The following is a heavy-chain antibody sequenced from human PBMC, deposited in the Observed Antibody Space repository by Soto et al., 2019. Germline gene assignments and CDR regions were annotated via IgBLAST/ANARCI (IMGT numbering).Heavy chain of an antibody. CDR1: GYTFTSYD. CDR3: ARENYGDYDGVWFDP. Sequence: ASVKVSCKASGYTFTSYDINWVRQATGQGLEWMGWMNPNSGNTGYAQKFQGRVTMTRNTSISTAYMELSSLRSEDTAVYYCARENYGDYDGVWFDPWGQGTLVTVSS. D-gene: IGHD4-17*01. J-gene: IGHJ5*02. CDR2: MNPNSGNT. V-gene: IGHV1-8*01.